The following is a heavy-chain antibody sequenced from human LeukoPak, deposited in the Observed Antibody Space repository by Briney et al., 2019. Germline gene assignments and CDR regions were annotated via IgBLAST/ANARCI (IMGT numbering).Heavy chain of an antibody. V-gene: IGHV3-66*01. Sequence: PGGSLRLSCAASGFTVSSNDLSWVRQAPGKGLEWVSIIHSGGKTYYADSVKGRFTISRDISKNTLYLQMNSLSAEDTAVYYCARDNRDSSAYHYWGQEPWSPSPQ. CDR1: GFTVSSND. J-gene: IGHJ4*01. CDR3: ARDNRDSSAYHY. CDR2: IHSGGKT. D-gene: IGHD3-22*01.